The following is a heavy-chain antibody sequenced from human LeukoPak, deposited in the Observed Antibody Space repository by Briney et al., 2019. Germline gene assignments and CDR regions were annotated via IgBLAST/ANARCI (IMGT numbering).Heavy chain of an antibody. D-gene: IGHD3-10*01. CDR2: MNPNSGNT. CDR3: AREVREGFYYYYYMDV. CDR1: GYTFTSYD. V-gene: IGHV1-8*03. Sequence: ASVKVSCKASGYTFTSYDINWVRQATGQGLEWMGWMNPNSGNTGYAQKFQGRVTITRNTSISTAYMELSSLRSEDTAVYYCAREVREGFYYYYYMDVWGKGTTVTVSS. J-gene: IGHJ6*03.